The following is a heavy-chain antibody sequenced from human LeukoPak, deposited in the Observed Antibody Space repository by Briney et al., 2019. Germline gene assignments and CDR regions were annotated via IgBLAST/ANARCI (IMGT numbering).Heavy chain of an antibody. V-gene: IGHV4-39*07. J-gene: IGHJ4*02. CDR3: ASMSFTSQLLWFDY. CDR2: IYYSGST. CDR1: GGSISSSSYY. Sequence: SETLSLTCTVSGGSISSSSYYWGWIRQPPGKGLEWIGSIYYSGSTYYNPSLKSRVTISIDTSKNQFSLKLSYVTAADTALYDCASMSFTSQLLWFDYWGQGTLVTVSS. D-gene: IGHD2-2*01.